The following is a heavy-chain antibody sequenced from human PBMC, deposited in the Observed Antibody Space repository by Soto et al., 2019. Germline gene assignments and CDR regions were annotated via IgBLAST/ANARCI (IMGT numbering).Heavy chain of an antibody. CDR1: GDSVSSYY. Sequence: QVQLQESGPGLVKPSETPSLTCSVSGDSVSSYYWSWIRQPPGKGLEWIGYVYYDGSTNYNPSLETRVTISIDTSKNQVSLKLNSVTAADTAVYHCARGRRSPTVYYGLDVWGQGTTVAVSS. D-gene: IGHD1-26*01. CDR2: VYYDGST. J-gene: IGHJ6*02. CDR3: ARGRRSPTVYYGLDV. V-gene: IGHV4-59*02.